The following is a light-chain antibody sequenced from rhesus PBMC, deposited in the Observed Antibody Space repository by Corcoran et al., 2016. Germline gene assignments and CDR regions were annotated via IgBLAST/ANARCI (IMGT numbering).Light chain of an antibody. CDR2: GPS. J-gene: IGKJ2*01. CDR3: YQHSSGYS. CDR1: QSVSSY. Sequence: QVILTQSPATLSLSPGERATLSCRASQSVSSYLAWYQQKPGQAPRLLIYGPSSRSTGIPDRFSGSGSGTDFTRPISRLEPEDVGVYHCYQHSSGYSFGQGTKVEIK. V-gene: IGKV3-10*01.